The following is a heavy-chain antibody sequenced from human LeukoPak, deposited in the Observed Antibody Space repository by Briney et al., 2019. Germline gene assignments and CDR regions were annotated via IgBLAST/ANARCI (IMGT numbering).Heavy chain of an antibody. Sequence: PGGSLRLSCAASGFTFTSYGMHWVRQAPGKGLEYVSAISSNGGRTYYANSVKGRFTISRDNSKNTLYLQMNSLRAEDTAVYYCARDSIVVVVAATLGWVDYWGQGTLVTVSS. J-gene: IGHJ4*02. V-gene: IGHV3-64*01. CDR2: ISSNGGRT. D-gene: IGHD2-15*01. CDR1: GFTFTSYG. CDR3: ARDSIVVVVAATLGWVDY.